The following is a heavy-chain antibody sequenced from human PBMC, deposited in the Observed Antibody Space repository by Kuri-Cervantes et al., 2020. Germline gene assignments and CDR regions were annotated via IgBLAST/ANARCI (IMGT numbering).Heavy chain of an antibody. V-gene: IGHV4-59*01. Sequence: SETLSLTCTVSGGSISSYYWSWIRQPPGKGLEWIGYIYYSGSTNYNPSLKSRVTISVDTSKNQFSLKLSSVTAADTAVYYCARDSAVAGTPHGTAFDIWGQGTMVTVSS. CDR3: ARDSAVAGTPHGTAFDI. J-gene: IGHJ3*02. CDR2: IYYSGST. D-gene: IGHD6-19*01. CDR1: GGSISSYY.